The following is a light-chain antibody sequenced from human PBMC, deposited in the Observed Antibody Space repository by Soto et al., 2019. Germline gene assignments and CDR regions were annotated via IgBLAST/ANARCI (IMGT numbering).Light chain of an antibody. J-gene: IGKJ1*01. V-gene: IGKV1-5*03. CDR2: KAS. CDR3: QQYHSYSET. Sequence: DIHMTQSPSTLAASVGDSVTITCRASQSISTWVAWYQQKPGKAPNLLIYKASTLESGVPSRFSGSGSGTEFTLTIRSLQPDDFGTYYCQQYHSYSETFGQGTKVDIK. CDR1: QSISTW.